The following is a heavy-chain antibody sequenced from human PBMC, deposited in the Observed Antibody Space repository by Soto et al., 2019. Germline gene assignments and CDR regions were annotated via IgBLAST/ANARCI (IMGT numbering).Heavy chain of an antibody. CDR3: ARLSNYLYRYFDMDV. J-gene: IGHJ6*02. D-gene: IGHD4-4*01. CDR2: IFPGDSDP. Sequence: PGESLKISCKGSGYSFTTHWIAWVRQMPGKGLEWMGIIFPGDSDPRYSPSFQGQVTISADTSISTAYLQWSSLKASDTAIYYCARLSNYLYRYFDMDVSGQGTTVTVSS. V-gene: IGHV5-51*01. CDR1: GYSFTTHW.